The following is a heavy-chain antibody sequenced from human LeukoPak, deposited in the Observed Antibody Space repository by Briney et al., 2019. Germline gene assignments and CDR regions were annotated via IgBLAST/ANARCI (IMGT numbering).Heavy chain of an antibody. D-gene: IGHD6-13*01. Sequence: ASVKVSCKASGYTFTSYYVHWVRQAGGQGREGMGIINPSGGSTSYAQKFQGRVNMTRDTSTSTVYMELRRLRSEDTAVYYCARVPHIAAAGDYWGQGPLVTVYS. J-gene: IGHJ4*02. CDR1: GYTFTSYY. CDR2: INPSGGST. CDR3: ARVPHIAAAGDY. V-gene: IGHV1-46*01.